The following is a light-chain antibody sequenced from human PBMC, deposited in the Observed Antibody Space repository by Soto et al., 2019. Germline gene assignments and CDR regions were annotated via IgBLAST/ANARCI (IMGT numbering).Light chain of an antibody. V-gene: IGLV8-61*01. J-gene: IGLJ3*02. CDR1: SGAVSTSYY. CDR3: VLYMGGGTYV. Sequence: QAVVTPDPSFSVSPGGTVTLTCGLNSGAVSTSYYPSWYQQTPGQPPRTLFYSTNSRSSGVPDRFSAAILWNKAALTITGAQSDDESTYYCVLYMGGGTYVFGGGTKLTVL. CDR2: STN.